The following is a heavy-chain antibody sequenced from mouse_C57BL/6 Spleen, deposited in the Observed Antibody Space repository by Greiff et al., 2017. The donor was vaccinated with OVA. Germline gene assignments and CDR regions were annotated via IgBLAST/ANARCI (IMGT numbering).Heavy chain of an antibody. D-gene: IGHD4-1*01. J-gene: IGHJ2*01. CDR3: ARNGWDVRGYFDY. CDR1: GYAFSSSW. Sequence: QVQLQQSGPELVKPGASVKISCKASGYAFSSSWMNWVKQRPGKGLEWIGRLYPGDGDTNYNGKFKGKATLTADKSSSTAYMQLSSLTSEDAAVYFCARNGWDVRGYFDYWGQGTTLTVSS. CDR2: LYPGDGDT. V-gene: IGHV1-82*01.